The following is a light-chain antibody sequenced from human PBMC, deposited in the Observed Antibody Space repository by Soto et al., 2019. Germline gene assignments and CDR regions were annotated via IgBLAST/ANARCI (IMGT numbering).Light chain of an antibody. CDR1: QSVSSF. CDR3: QQYYKWPLT. V-gene: IGKV3-15*01. J-gene: IGKJ4*01. Sequence: EIVMTQSPATLSVSPGERVTLSCRASQSVSSFLAWYQQRPGQAPRLLIYGASTRATGFPARFSGSGSGTEFTLTISSLQSEDFAVYYCQQYYKWPLTFGGGTNLEIK. CDR2: GAS.